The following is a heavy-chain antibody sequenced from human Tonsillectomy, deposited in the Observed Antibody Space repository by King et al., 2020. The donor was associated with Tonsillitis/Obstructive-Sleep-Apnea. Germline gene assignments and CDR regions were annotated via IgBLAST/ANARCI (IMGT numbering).Heavy chain of an antibody. CDR3: TTEGLRRFWSGYYTSFDC. V-gene: IGHV3-15*01. D-gene: IGHD3-3*01. CDR2: IKSNIDGGTT. J-gene: IGHJ4*02. Sequence: VQLVESGGGLVKPGGSLRLSCAASGFTFSNAWMSWVRQAPGKGLEWVGRIKSNIDGGTTEYAAPMKGRFTISRDDSKTTLYLQMNSLKTEDTAVYYCTTEGLRRFWSGYYTSFDCWGQGTLVTVSS. CDR1: GFTFSNAW.